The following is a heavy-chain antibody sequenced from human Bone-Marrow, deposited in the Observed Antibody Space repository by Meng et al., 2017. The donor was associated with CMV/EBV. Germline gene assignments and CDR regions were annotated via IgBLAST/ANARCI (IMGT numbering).Heavy chain of an antibody. CDR3: ARDHLIAVAGFDY. J-gene: IGHJ4*02. V-gene: IGHV3-30*04. CDR1: GFTFSSYA. CDR2: ISYDGSNK. D-gene: IGHD6-19*01. Sequence: GGSLRLSCAASGFTFSSYAMHWVRQAPGKGLEWVAVISYDGSNKYYADSVKGRFTISRDNSKNTLYLQMNSLRAEDTAVYYCARDHLIAVAGFDYWGQGTLVTVSS.